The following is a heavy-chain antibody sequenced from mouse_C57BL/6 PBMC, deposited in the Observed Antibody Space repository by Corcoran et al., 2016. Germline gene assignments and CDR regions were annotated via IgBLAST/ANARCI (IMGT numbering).Heavy chain of an antibody. V-gene: IGHV14-3*01. CDR2: IDPANGNT. Sequence: EVQLQQSVAELVRPGSSVKLSCTAAGFNIKNTYMHWVKQRPEQGLEWIGRIDPANGNTKYAPKFQGKATITADTSSNTAYLQLSSLTSEDTAIYYCAVITTVVPSYWYCDVWGTGTTVTVSS. D-gene: IGHD1-1*01. J-gene: IGHJ1*03. CDR1: GFNIKNTY. CDR3: AVITTVVPSYWYCDV.